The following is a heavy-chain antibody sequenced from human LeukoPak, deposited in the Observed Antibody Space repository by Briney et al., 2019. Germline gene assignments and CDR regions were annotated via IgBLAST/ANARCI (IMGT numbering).Heavy chain of an antibody. CDR1: GGSFSGYY. CDR2: INHSGST. CDR3: ARSCSSTSCYPFDY. V-gene: IGHV4-34*01. D-gene: IGHD2-2*01. Sequence: SETLSLTCAVYGGSFSGYYWSWIRQPPGKGLEWIGEINHSGSTNYNPSLKSRVTISVDTSKNQFSLKLSSVTAADTAVYYCARSCSSTSCYPFDYWGQGTLVTVSS. J-gene: IGHJ4*02.